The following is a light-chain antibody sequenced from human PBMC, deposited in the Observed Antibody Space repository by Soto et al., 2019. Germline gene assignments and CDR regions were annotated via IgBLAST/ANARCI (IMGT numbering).Light chain of an antibody. CDR3: QQYNSYSIT. CDR2: AAS. J-gene: IGKJ5*01. CDR1: QSISSY. Sequence: DIQMTQSPSTLSASVGDRVTITWRASQSISSYLNWYQQKPGKVPKLLIYAASSLQGGVPSSFSGSGSGTGFTLTISSLQPEDFATYYCQQYNSYSITFGQGTRLEI. V-gene: IGKV1-39*01.